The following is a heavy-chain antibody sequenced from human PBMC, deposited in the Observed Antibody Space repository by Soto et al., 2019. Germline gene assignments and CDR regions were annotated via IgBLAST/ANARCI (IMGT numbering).Heavy chain of an antibody. CDR2: INHSGST. CDR3: ARGRGYSYGEYYYYYMDI. CDR1: GGSFSRYY. V-gene: IGHV4-34*01. D-gene: IGHD5-18*01. Sequence: SETLSHTCAVCGGSFSRYYCSWIRQPPGKGLEWIGEINHSGSTNYNPSLKSRVTISVDTSKNQFSLKLSSVTAADTAVYYCARGRGYSYGEYYYYYMDIWAIGTTVTVS. J-gene: IGHJ6*03.